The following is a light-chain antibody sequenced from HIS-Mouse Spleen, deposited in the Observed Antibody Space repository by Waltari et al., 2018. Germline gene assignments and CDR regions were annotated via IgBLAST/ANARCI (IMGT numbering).Light chain of an antibody. CDR1: ISDVGGYNY. V-gene: IGLV2-8*01. CDR2: EVS. J-gene: IGLJ1*01. CDR3: SSYAGSNNYV. Sequence: QSALTQPPSASGSPGQSVTISCTGTISDVGGYNYVSWYQQHPGKAPKLMIYEVSKRPSGVPDRFSGSKSGHTASLTVSGLQAEDEADYYCSSYAGSNNYVFGTGTKVTVL.